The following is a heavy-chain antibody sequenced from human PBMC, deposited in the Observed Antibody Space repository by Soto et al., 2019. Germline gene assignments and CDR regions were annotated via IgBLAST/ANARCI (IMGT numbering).Heavy chain of an antibody. Sequence: QVQLQESGPGLVKPSQTLSLTCTVSGGSISSGGHFWSWIRQPPDQGLEWIGNIYHGGTIYNNPSHNSRNTISVATAKAQFAPKLSSVTAADTAVYYCARGPSGDKVDDWGQGILVTVSS. CDR1: GGSISSGGHF. CDR2: IYHGGTI. D-gene: IGHD7-27*01. V-gene: IGHV4-30-4*01. CDR3: ARGPSGDKVDD. J-gene: IGHJ4*02.